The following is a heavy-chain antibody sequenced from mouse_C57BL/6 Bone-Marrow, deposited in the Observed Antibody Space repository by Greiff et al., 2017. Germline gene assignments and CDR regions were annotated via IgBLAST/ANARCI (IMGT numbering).Heavy chain of an antibody. Sequence: EVQVVESGGGLVKPGGSLKLSCAASGFTFSSYAMSWVRQTPEKRLEWVATISDGGSYTYYPDNVKGRFTISRDNAKNNLYLQMSHLKSEDTAMDYCARSRLLRGLMDYWGQGTSVTVSS. CDR2: ISDGGSYT. D-gene: IGHD1-1*01. CDR3: ARSRLLRGLMDY. V-gene: IGHV5-4*01. J-gene: IGHJ4*01. CDR1: GFTFSSYA.